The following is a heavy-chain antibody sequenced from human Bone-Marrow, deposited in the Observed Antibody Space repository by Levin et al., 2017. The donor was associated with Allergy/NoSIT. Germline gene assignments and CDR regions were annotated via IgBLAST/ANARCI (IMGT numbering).Heavy chain of an antibody. Sequence: SQTLSLTCTVSGGSIGTFYWSWIRQPAGKGLEWIGRFSTSASTYYNPSLKSRVTMSVDTSNEFSLKLSSVSAADTAVYYCARDRERSGWYAGFDSWGRGTLVTVSS. D-gene: IGHD6-13*01. CDR2: FSTSAST. CDR3: ARDRERSGWYAGFDS. V-gene: IGHV4-4*07. CDR1: GGSIGTFY. J-gene: IGHJ5*01.